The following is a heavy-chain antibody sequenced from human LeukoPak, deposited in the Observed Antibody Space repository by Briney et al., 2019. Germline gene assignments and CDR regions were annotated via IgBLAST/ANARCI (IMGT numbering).Heavy chain of an antibody. CDR2: ILYDGSNR. D-gene: IGHD2-2*01. J-gene: IGHJ4*02. CDR3: ARDHSTSWSPTYYFDY. CDR1: GFTFSSYS. V-gene: IGHV3-30*01. Sequence: GGSLRLSCAASGFTFSSYSMHWVRQAPGKGLEWVSIILYDGSNRYYADSVGGRFTISRDNSKNTLYLQINSLRAEDTAVYFCARDHSTSWSPTYYFDYWGQGTLVTVSS.